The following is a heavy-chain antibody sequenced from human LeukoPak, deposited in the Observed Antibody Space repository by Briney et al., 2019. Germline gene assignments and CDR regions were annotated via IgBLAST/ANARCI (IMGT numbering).Heavy chain of an antibody. J-gene: IGHJ4*02. D-gene: IGHD5-12*01. CDR1: GFSFSTYW. Sequence: GGSLRLSCAVSGFSFSTYWMHWVRHAPGKGLVWVSRINTDGSSISYADSVKGRFIISRDNAKNTLHLQLDSLRVEDTAIYYCVRGYSGAYRIDYWGQGTLVTVSS. CDR3: VRGYSGAYRIDY. V-gene: IGHV3-74*01. CDR2: INTDGSSI.